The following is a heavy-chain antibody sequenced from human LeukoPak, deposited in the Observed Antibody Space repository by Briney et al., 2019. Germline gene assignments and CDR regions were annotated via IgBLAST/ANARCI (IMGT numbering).Heavy chain of an antibody. CDR2: IKQDGSEK. D-gene: IGHD2-15*01. CDR1: GFTFSNYW. Sequence: GGSLRLSCAASGFTFSNYWLSWVRQPPGKALEWVANIKQDGSEKYYVDSVKGRFTISRDNAKNSLYLQMNSLRAEDTAIYYCARDLSGPSVYWGQGTLVTVSS. V-gene: IGHV3-7*01. CDR3: ARDLSGPSVY. J-gene: IGHJ4*02.